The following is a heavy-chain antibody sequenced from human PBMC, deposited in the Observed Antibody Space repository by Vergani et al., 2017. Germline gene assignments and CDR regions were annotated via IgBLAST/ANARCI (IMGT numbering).Heavy chain of an antibody. CDR1: GFTFSNAW. J-gene: IGHJ4*02. Sequence: EVQLVESGGGLVKPGGSLRLSCAASGFTFSNAWMSWVRQAPGKGLEWVGRFKSKTDGGTTDYAAPVKGRFTISRDDSKNTLYLQMNSLRAEDTAVYYCAKLGWNSYGYAGDWGQGTLVTVSS. D-gene: IGHD5-18*01. CDR2: FKSKTDGGTT. CDR3: AKLGWNSYGYAGD. V-gene: IGHV3-15*01.